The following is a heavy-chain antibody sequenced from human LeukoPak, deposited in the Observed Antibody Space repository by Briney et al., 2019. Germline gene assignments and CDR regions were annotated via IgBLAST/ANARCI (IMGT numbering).Heavy chain of an antibody. CDR3: ARDDYGGNWPEYFQH. Sequence: GGSLRLSCTASGFTFNSYSMAWVRQAPGKGLEWISTMSGHGHNVYYADSVKGRFTISRDNAKNSLYLQMNSLRAEDTAVYYCARDDYGGNWPEYFQHWGQGTLVTVSS. CDR1: GFTFNSYS. D-gene: IGHD4-23*01. J-gene: IGHJ1*01. V-gene: IGHV3-21*01. CDR2: MSGHGHNV.